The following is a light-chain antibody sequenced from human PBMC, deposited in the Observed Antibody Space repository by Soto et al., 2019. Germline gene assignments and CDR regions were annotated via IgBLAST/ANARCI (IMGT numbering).Light chain of an antibody. Sequence: DIQMTQSPTSLSASVGDRVTITCRASQDIRNCVAWYQQKPGKAPKLLIYAASTLQSGVPSRFSGSGSGTDFTLTIISLQPEDVATYSCQKYSSVPVFGPGTKVEIK. CDR3: QKYSSVPV. V-gene: IGKV1-27*01. CDR1: QDIRNC. J-gene: IGKJ3*01. CDR2: AAS.